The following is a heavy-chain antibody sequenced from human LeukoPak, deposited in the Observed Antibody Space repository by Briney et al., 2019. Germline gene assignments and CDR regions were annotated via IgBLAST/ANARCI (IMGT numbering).Heavy chain of an antibody. CDR3: ARTTEAHSWQTRYYSYYMDV. CDR2: INPTGGST. CDR1: GYTFTGYY. J-gene: IGHJ6*03. D-gene: IGHD6-13*01. V-gene: IGHV1-46*01. Sequence: ASVKVSCKASGYTFTGYYMHWVRQAPGEGLEWMGIINPTGGSTSYAQKFQGRVTMTRDTSTSTVYMELSSLRSEDTAVYYCARTTEAHSWQTRYYSYYMDVWGKGTTVTVSS.